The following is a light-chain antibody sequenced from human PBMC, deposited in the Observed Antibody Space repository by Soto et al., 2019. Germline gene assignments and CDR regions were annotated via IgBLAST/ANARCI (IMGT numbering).Light chain of an antibody. J-gene: IGKJ1*01. CDR1: QYINTR. Sequence: EIVLTQSPATLSSFPGDRVTLSCRASQYINTRLAWYQQRPGQAPRVLISAASTRAAGIPDRFSGSGSGTDFTLTINRLEPEDFAVYYCQQYDYSPRTFGQGTKVDIK. CDR2: AAS. V-gene: IGKV3-20*01. CDR3: QQYDYSPRT.